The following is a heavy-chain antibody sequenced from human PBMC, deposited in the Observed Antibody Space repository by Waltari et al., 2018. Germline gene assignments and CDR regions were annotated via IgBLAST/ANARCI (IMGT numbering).Heavy chain of an antibody. CDR1: EFTFRSYA. J-gene: IGHJ6*02. Sequence: QVQLVESGGGVVQPGRSLRLSWAASEFTFRSYAMHWVRQAPGKGLEWVAVISYNERNIYYVDSVKGRFIISRDNSRKMLYLQMNSLRTEDTAVYYCARDYCDRTNCHGMDVWGQGTTVTVSS. CDR2: ISYNERNI. D-gene: IGHD3-22*01. V-gene: IGHV3-30*04. CDR3: ARDYCDRTNCHGMDV.